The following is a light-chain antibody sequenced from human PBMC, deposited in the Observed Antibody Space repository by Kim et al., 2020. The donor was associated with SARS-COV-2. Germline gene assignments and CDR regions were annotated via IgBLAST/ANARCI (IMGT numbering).Light chain of an antibody. J-gene: IGKJ1*01. Sequence: ASVGDGVTITWRASQVSRNSLAWFQQKPRTAPKLLIYAASSLQSGVPSKFSGSASGAYFTLTISSLQAEDAATFCCQQYNSHQLTFGQGTKVEIK. CDR2: AAS. CDR1: QVSRNS. V-gene: IGKV1-16*02. CDR3: QQYNSHQLT.